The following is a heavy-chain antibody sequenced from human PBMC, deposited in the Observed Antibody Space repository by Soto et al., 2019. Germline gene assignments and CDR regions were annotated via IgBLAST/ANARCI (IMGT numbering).Heavy chain of an antibody. D-gene: IGHD5-18*01. CDR1: GFTVSSNY. J-gene: IGHJ4*02. V-gene: IGHV3-66*04. CDR2: IYSGGSA. CDR3: ARHGYSYGGGYFDY. Sequence: EVQLVESGGGLVQHGGSLRLSCAASGFTVSSNYMSWVRQAPGKGLEWVSVIYSGGSAYYADSVKGRFTISRDNSKNTLYLQMNSLRAEDTAVSYCARHGYSYGGGYFDYWGQGTLVTVSS.